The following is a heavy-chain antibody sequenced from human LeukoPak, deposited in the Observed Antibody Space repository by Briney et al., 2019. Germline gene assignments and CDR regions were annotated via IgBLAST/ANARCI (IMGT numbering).Heavy chain of an antibody. CDR2: ISRSSSDI. D-gene: IGHD3-22*01. CDR1: GFTFSSYS. J-gene: IGHJ4*02. V-gene: IGHV3-21*04. CDR3: AKGGYYYDTGLPLD. Sequence: GGSLRLSCAASGFTFSSYSMNWVRQAPGKGLEWVSSISRSSSDIYYADSVKGRFTISRDNAKNSLYLQMNSLRAEDTALYYCAKGGYYYDTGLPLDWGQGTLVTVSS.